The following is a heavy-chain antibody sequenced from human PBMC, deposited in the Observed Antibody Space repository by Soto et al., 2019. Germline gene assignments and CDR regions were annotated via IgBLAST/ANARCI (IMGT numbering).Heavy chain of an antibody. CDR1: GFTFSSYA. CDR2: ISGSGGST. D-gene: IGHD6-19*01. CDR3: ARRSSGWYFDY. Sequence: GGALRLSCAASGFTFSSYAISWGRQAPGKGLEWVSAISGSGGSTYYADSVKGRFTISRDNSKNTLYLQMNSLRAEDTAVYYCARRSSGWYFDYWGQGTLVTVSS. J-gene: IGHJ4*02. V-gene: IGHV3-23*01.